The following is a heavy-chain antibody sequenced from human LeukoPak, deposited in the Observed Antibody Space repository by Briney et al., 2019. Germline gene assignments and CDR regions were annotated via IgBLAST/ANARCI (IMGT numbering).Heavy chain of an antibody. CDR3: ARGGSWYLYYAY. Sequence: SETLSLTCAVYGGTFSGYYWSWIRQPPGKGLEWIGEINHSGSTNYNPSLKSRVTISVDTSKNQFSLKLSSVTAADTAVYSCARGGSWYLYYAYWGQGTLVTVSS. CDR1: GGTFSGYY. D-gene: IGHD6-13*01. V-gene: IGHV4-34*01. CDR2: INHSGST. J-gene: IGHJ4*02.